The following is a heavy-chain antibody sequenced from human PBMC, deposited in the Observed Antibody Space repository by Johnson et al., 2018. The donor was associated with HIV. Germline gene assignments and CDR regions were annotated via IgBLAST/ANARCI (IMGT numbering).Heavy chain of an antibody. CDR2: VNSDGYST. J-gene: IGHJ3*02. V-gene: IGHV3-74*01. CDR3: AKDRRTYSSSADAFDI. Sequence: ELLVESGGGLVQPGGSLRLSCAAYGFTLSDYWMHWVRQGTGKGLAWVARVNSDGYSTSYAGSVKGRFTISRDNSKNTLYLQMNSLRAEDTAVYYCAKDRRTYSSSADAFDIWGQGTMVTVSS. CDR1: GFTLSDYW. D-gene: IGHD6-6*01.